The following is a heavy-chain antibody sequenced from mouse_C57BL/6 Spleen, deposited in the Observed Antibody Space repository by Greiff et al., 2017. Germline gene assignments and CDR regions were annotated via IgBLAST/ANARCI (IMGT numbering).Heavy chain of an antibody. CDR3: ARQGGTTVVNY. CDR1: GYTFTSYW. CDR2: IDPSDSYT. J-gene: IGHJ2*01. D-gene: IGHD1-1*01. Sequence: QVQLQQSGAELVKPGASVKLSCKASGYTFTSYWMQWVKQRPGQGLEWIGEIDPSDSYTNYNQKFKGKATLTVDTSSSTAYMQLSSLTSEDSAVYCCARQGGTTVVNYWGQGTTLTVSS. V-gene: IGHV1-50*01.